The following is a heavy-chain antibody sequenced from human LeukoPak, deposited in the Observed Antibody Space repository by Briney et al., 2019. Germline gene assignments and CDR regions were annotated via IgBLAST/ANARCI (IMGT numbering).Heavy chain of an antibody. CDR2: ISGSGDST. J-gene: IGHJ4*02. D-gene: IGHD2-15*01. V-gene: IGHV3-23*01. Sequence: HPGGSLRLSCAASGFTSSSYAMSWVRQAPGKGLEWVSTISGSGDSTYYADSVKGRFTISRDNSRNTLYLQMNSLRAEDTAAYYCAKSDCSAIFCYVLDFWGQGTLVTASS. CDR3: AKSDCSAIFCYVLDF. CDR1: GFTSSSYA.